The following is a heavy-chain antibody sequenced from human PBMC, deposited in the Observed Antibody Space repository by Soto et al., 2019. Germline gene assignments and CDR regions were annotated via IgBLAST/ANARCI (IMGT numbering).Heavy chain of an antibody. J-gene: IGHJ6*02. D-gene: IGHD2-15*01. CDR2: ISAYNGNT. Sequence: QVQLVQSGAEVKKPGASVKVSCKASGYTFTSYGISWVRQAPGQGLEWMGWISAYNGNTNYAQKLRGRVTMTTDTSTSTAYMELRSLRSDDTAVYYCARFSPATLYYYYGMDVWGQGTTVTVSS. CDR3: ARFSPATLYYYYGMDV. V-gene: IGHV1-18*01. CDR1: GYTFTSYG.